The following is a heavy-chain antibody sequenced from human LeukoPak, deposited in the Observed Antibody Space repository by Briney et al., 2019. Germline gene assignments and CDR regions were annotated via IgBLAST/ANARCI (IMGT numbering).Heavy chain of an antibody. J-gene: IGHJ3*02. CDR1: GFTFSSFE. CDR3: ATDLWNAFDI. D-gene: IGHD3-10*01. CDR2: IGSSGSTI. Sequence: GGSLRLSCAASGFTFSSFEMNWVRQAPGKGLEWVSYIGSSGSTIYYADSVKGRFTISRDNAKNSLYLQMNSLRAEDTAVYYCATDLWNAFDIWGQGTMVTVSS. V-gene: IGHV3-48*03.